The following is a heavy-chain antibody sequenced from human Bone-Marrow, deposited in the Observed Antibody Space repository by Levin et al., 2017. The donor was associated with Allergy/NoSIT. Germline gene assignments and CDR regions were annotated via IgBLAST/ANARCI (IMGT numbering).Heavy chain of an antibody. V-gene: IGHV3-33*01. CDR3: ASGYGSRNPSYYSMDI. D-gene: IGHD3-10*01. CDR1: GFTFSSYG. CDR2: IWYDGSNK. Sequence: GGSLRLSCAASGFTFSSYGMHWVRQAPGKGLEWVAVIWYDGSNKYYADSVKGRFTISRDNSKNTLYLQMNSLRAEDTAVYYCASGYGSRNPSYYSMDIWGKGTTVTVSS. J-gene: IGHJ6*03.